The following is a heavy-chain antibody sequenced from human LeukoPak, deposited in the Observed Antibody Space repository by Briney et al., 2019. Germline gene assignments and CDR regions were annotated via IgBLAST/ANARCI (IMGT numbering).Heavy chain of an antibody. CDR1: GFTFSSYS. CDR3: ARWGTGTNAFDI. D-gene: IGHD1-1*01. Sequence: PGGSLRLSCAASGFTFSSYSMNWVRQAPGKGLEWVSSISSTSSYIYHADSVKGRFTISRDNAKNSLYLHMNSLRAEDTAVYYCARWGTGTNAFDIWGQGTMVTVSS. V-gene: IGHV3-21*01. J-gene: IGHJ3*02. CDR2: ISSTSSYI.